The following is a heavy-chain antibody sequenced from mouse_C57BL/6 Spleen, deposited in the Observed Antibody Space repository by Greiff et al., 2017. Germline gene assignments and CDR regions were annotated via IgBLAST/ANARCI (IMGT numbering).Heavy chain of an antibody. CDR2: ISYDGSN. V-gene: IGHV3-6*01. D-gene: IGHD1-1*01. Sequence: EVKLVESGPGLVKPSQSLSLTCSVTGYSITSGYYWNWIRQFPGNKLEWMGYISYDGSNNYNPSLKNRISITRDPSKNQFFLKLNSVTTEDTATYYGAREGTTVTDWYFDVWGTGTTLTVSS. J-gene: IGHJ1*03. CDR1: GYSITSGYY. CDR3: AREGTTVTDWYFDV.